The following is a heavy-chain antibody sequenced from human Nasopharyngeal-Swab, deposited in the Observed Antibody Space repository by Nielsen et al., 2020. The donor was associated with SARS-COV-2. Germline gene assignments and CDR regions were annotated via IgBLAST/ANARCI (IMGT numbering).Heavy chain of an antibody. CDR3: AREHYYDSSGYYLLYYYYYMDV. V-gene: IGHV3-21*01. D-gene: IGHD3-22*01. Sequence: GESLKISCAASGFTFSSYSMNWVRQAPGKGLEWVSSISSSSSYIYYADSVKGRFTISRDNAKNSLYLQMNSLRAEDTAVYYCAREHYYDSSGYYLLYYYYYMDVWGKGTTVTVSS. J-gene: IGHJ6*03. CDR1: GFTFSSYS. CDR2: ISSSSSYI.